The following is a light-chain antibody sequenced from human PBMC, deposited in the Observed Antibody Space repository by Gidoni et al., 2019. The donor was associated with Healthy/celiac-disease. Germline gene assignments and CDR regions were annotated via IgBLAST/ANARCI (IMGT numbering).Light chain of an antibody. CDR2: STI. CDR1: SSNIGSHY. Sequence: QSVLTQPPSASGTPGQRVTIACSGSSSNIGSHYVYWYQHLPGTAPKLLIYSTIPRPSGVPDRFSGSKSGTSASLAISGLRSEDEADYYCAAWDDSLREVFGGGTKLTVL. J-gene: IGLJ3*02. V-gene: IGLV1-47*02. CDR3: AAWDDSLREV.